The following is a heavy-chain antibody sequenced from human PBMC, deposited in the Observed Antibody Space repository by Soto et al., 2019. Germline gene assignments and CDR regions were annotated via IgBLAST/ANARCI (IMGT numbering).Heavy chain of an antibody. D-gene: IGHD3-3*01. Sequence: ASVKVSCKASGYTFTSYAMHWVRQAPGQRLEWMGWINAGNGNTKYYADSVKGRFTISKDNSKNTLYLQMNSLRVDDTAVYYCAKWGPYDFSMGYWGQGALVTVSS. CDR3: AKWGPYDFSMGY. CDR2: INAGNGNT. J-gene: IGHJ4*02. CDR1: GYTFTSYA. V-gene: IGHV1-3*01.